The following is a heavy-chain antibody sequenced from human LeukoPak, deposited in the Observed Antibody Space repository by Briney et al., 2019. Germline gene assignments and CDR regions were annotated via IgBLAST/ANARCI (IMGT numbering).Heavy chain of an antibody. J-gene: IGHJ5*02. CDR2: ISSSSSTI. Sequence: GGSLRLSCAASGFTFSSYSMNWVRQAPGKGLEWVSYISSSSSTIYYADSVKGRFTISRDNAKNSLYLQMNSLRAEDTALYYCAKGEPLMVRGVIINWFDPWGQGTLVTVSS. V-gene: IGHV3-48*04. CDR1: GFTFSSYS. CDR3: AKGEPLMVRGVIINWFDP. D-gene: IGHD3-10*01.